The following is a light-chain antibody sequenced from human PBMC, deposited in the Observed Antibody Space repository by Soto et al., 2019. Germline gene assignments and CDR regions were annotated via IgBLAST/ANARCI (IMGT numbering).Light chain of an antibody. V-gene: IGKV3-20*01. CDR2: GAS. J-gene: IGKJ1*01. CDR3: QQCGSSWR. Sequence: EIVLTQSPGTLHLSPGQRGNLSCSASQSVSSSYLAWYQQKPGQAHRLRLYGASSRATGIPDRFSGSGSGTDFTLAISRQEHEEFAVYYCQQCGSSWRFGRGTKVEIK. CDR1: QSVSSSY.